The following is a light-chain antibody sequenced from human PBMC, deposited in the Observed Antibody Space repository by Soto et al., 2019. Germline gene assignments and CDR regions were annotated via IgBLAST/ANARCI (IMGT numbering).Light chain of an antibody. CDR2: DVS. V-gene: IGLV2-14*01. CDR1: SRDVGGYNY. CDR3: SSYTSSSTWV. J-gene: IGLJ3*02. Sequence: QSVLTQPASVSGSPGQSIAISCTGTSRDVGGYNYVSWYQQHPGKTPNLMIYDVSNRPSGVSNRFSGSKSGNTASLTISGLQAEVEADYYCSSYTSSSTWVFGGGTKLTVL.